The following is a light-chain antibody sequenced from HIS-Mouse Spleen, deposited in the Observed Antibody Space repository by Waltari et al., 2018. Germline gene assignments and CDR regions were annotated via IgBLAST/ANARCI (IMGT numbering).Light chain of an antibody. J-gene: IGLJ3*02. CDR1: SSDVGGYNH. CDR3: SSYTSSSTWV. V-gene: IGLV2-14*03. Sequence: QSALTQPASVSGSPGQSSTISCTGTSSDVGGYNHVSWYQQHPGKAPKLMIYDVSNRPSGVSNRFSGSKSGNTASLTISGLQAEDEADYYCSSYTSSSTWVFGGGTKLTVL. CDR2: DVS.